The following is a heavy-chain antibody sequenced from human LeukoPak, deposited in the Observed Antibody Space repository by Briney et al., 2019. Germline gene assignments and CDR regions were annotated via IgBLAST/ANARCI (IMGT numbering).Heavy chain of an antibody. J-gene: IGHJ4*02. Sequence: PSETLSLTCAVSGVSFDDYYWSWVRQTPGKGLEWIGEINHSGYTNDSPSLKSRVTLSIDTSRRQFSLNLRSRTVADAGIYYCTRMTTGHDYWGQGTLVTVSS. V-gene: IGHV4-34*01. CDR3: TRMTTGHDY. D-gene: IGHD4-17*01. CDR2: INHSGYT. CDR1: GVSFDDYY.